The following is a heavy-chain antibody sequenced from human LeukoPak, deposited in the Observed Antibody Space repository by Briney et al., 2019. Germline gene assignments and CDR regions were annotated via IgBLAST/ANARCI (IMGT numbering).Heavy chain of an antibody. CDR1: GGSISSYY. J-gene: IGHJ4*02. Sequence: SETLSLTCTVSGGSISSYYWSWIRQPPGKGLEWIGEINHSGNIHFNPALKSRVTISVDTSKNQFSLKLSSVTAADTAVYYCARQHYGSGSYVYFDYWGQGTLVTVSS. CDR3: ARQHYGSGSYVYFDY. V-gene: IGHV4-59*08. D-gene: IGHD3-10*01. CDR2: INHSGNI.